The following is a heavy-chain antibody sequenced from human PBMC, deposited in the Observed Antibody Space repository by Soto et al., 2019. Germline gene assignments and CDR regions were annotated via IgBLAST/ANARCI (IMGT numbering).Heavy chain of an antibody. Sequence: GGSLRLSCAASGFAFILYSIIWCGQAPGKGLEWVASITSSSSYIYYEDSLKGRFTISRDNAKNSLFLQLDSLRAEDTAVYFCVRARSTDSRPDYWGQGTLVTVSS. D-gene: IGHD3-22*01. J-gene: IGHJ4*02. CDR3: VRARSTDSRPDY. CDR1: GFAFILYS. V-gene: IGHV3-21*01. CDR2: ITSSSSYI.